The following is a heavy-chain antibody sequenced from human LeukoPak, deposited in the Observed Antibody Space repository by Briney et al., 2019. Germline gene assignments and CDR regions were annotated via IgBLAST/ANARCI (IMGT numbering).Heavy chain of an antibody. Sequence: GGSLRLSCAASGLAFSSYAMSWVRQAPGKGLEWVSTISVASNTFYSDSAKGRFTISRDNSRNTVYLQMTSLRADDTAVYYCADYGVSGVRNNFYWGQGTLVTVSS. J-gene: IGHJ4*02. CDR2: ISVASNT. D-gene: IGHD3-3*01. CDR3: ADYGVSGVRNNFY. CDR1: GLAFSSYA. V-gene: IGHV3-23*01.